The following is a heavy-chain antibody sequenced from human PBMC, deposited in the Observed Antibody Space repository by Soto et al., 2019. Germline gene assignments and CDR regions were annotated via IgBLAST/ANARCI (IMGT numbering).Heavy chain of an antibody. V-gene: IGHV4-31*03. CDR2: IYYSGST. CDR1: GGSISSGGYY. Sequence: QVQLQESGPGLVKPSQTLSLTCTVSGGSISSGGYYWSWIRQHPGKGLEWIGYIYYSGSTYYNPSLKSRVTISVDTSKTQFSLKLSSVTAADTAVYYCARAPDCGGDCYWYFDLWGRGTLVTVSS. CDR3: ARAPDCGGDCYWYFDL. J-gene: IGHJ2*01. D-gene: IGHD2-21*02.